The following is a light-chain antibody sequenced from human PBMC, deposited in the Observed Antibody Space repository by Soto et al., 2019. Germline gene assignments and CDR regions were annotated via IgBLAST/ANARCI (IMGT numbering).Light chain of an antibody. CDR1: SPNIGSNY. CDR3: AAWDDSLSGDV. Sequence: QSVLTQPPSASGTPGQRVTISCSGSSPNIGSNYVYWYQQLPGTAPKLLIYRNNQRPSGVPDRFSGSKSGTSASLAISGLRSEDEADYYCAAWDDSLSGDVFGTGTKLTVL. CDR2: RNN. J-gene: IGLJ1*01. V-gene: IGLV1-47*01.